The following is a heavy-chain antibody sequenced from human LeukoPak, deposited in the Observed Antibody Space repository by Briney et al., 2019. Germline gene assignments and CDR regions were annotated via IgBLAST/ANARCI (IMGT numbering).Heavy chain of an antibody. J-gene: IGHJ5*02. CDR3: ARHSLRGSFESWFDP. CDR1: GYSFTSYW. D-gene: IGHD6-13*01. Sequence: GESLKISCKGSGYSFTSYWIGWVRQMPGKGLEWMGIIYPSDSDTRYSPSFQGQVTVSADKSISTAYLQWSSLKASDTAIYYCARHSLRGSFESWFDPWGQGTLVTVSS. CDR2: IYPSDSDT. V-gene: IGHV5-51*01.